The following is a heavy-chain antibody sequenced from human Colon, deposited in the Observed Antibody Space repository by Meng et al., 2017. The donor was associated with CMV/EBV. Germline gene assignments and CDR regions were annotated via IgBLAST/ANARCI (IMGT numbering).Heavy chain of an antibody. CDR3: TTGYSNPRGTEYYYFYAMDV. Sequence: GESLKISCVASGFIFDDYAMHWVRQAPGKGLEWVSGLNWNGSRTHYADSVKGRFIISRDNSRNFLYQQMNSLRPEDMAVYYCTTGYSNPRGTEYYYFYAMDVWGQGTTVTVSS. J-gene: IGHJ6*02. D-gene: IGHD4-11*01. CDR1: GFIFDDYA. CDR2: LNWNGSRT. V-gene: IGHV3-19*01.